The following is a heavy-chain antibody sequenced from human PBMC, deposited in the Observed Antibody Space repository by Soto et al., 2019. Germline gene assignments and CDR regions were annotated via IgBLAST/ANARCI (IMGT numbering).Heavy chain of an antibody. CDR3: AIPSRLFDYDLLTRFDY. J-gene: IGHJ4*02. Sequence: QVQLVESGGGVVQPGRSLRLSCAASGFVFSAYAMHWVRQAPGKRLERGAVISNDGTTQDYADSERGRFTISRDNFKNALYLQMNSLRAEDTAVYYCAIPSRLFDYDLLTRFDYWGQGTLVTVSS. D-gene: IGHD3-9*01. V-gene: IGHV3-30*03. CDR1: GFVFSAYA. CDR2: ISNDGTTQ.